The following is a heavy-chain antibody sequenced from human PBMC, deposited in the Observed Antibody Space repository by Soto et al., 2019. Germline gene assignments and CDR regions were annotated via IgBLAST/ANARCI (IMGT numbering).Heavy chain of an antibody. CDR2: IYYSGST. Sequence: QVQLQESGPGLVKPSQTLSLTCTVSGGSISSGGYYWSWIRQHPGKGLEWIGYIYYSGSTYYNPSLKSRVTRSVDTSKHPFSPKLSSVTAADTAVYYWARGYDRDAFDIWGQGTMVTVSS. CDR3: ARGYDRDAFDI. J-gene: IGHJ3*02. CDR1: GGSISSGGYY. D-gene: IGHD3-16*01. V-gene: IGHV4-31*03.